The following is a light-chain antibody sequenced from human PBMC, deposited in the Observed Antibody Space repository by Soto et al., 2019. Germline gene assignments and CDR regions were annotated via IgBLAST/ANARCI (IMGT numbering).Light chain of an antibody. J-gene: IGKJ2*01. V-gene: IGKV1-6*01. CDR1: QDIRND. CDR2: GTS. CDR3: LQDYIYPYT. Sequence: AIQMTQSPSSLSVCVGDRVTITCRASQDIRNDLGWYQQKPGKAPKLLIYGTSNLQSGVPSRFSGSGSGTDFTLTLSSLQPEEFAIYYCLQDYIYPYTFGQGTKLEIK.